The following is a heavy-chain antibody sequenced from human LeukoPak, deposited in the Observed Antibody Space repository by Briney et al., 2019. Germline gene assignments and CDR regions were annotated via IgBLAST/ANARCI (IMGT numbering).Heavy chain of an antibody. CDR2: INHSGGT. J-gene: IGHJ4*02. Sequence: PSETLSLTCAVYGGSFSGYYWSWIRQPPGKGLEWIGEINHSGGTNYNPSLKSRVTISVDTSKNQFSLKLSSVTAADTAVYYCAGGYYYDSSGYHYWGQGTLVTVSS. V-gene: IGHV4-34*01. D-gene: IGHD3-22*01. CDR1: GGSFSGYY. CDR3: AGGYYYDSSGYHY.